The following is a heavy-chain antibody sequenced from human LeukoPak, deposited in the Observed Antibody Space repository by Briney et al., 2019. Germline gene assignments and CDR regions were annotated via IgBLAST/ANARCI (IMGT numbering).Heavy chain of an antibody. CDR3: TRHGGIVVGPAAISYYYYGMDV. J-gene: IGHJ6*04. V-gene: IGHV3-73*01. D-gene: IGHD2-2*01. CDR2: IRSKANSYAT. CDR1: GFTFSGSA. Sequence: PGGSLKLSCAASGFTFSGSAMHWVRQASGKGLEWVGRIRSKANSYATAYAASVKGRFTISRDDSKNTAYLQVNSLKTEDTAVYYCTRHGGIVVGPAAISYYYYGMDVWGKGTTVTVSS.